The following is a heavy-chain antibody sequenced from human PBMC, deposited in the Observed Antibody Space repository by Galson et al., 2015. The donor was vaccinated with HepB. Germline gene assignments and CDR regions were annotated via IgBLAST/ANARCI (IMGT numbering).Heavy chain of an antibody. D-gene: IGHD2-15*01. CDR2: ILYDGSNK. CDR3: AKDHGGGGSCYRLDY. J-gene: IGHJ4*02. Sequence: SLRLSCAASGFTFSNYGMHWVRQAPGKGLEWVAIILYDGSNKHYADSVKGRFTISRDNSKDTLDLQMNSLRAEDTAVYYCAKDHGGGGSCYRLDYWGQGTLVTVSP. CDR1: GFTFSNYG. V-gene: IGHV3-30*18.